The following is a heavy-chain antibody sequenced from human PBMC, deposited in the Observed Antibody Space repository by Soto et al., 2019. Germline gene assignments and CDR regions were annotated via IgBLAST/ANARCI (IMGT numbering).Heavy chain of an antibody. D-gene: IGHD2-2*01. CDR1: GFTFSSYW. CDR2: IKQDGSEK. V-gene: IGHV3-7*01. Sequence: GGSLRLSCAASGFTFSSYWMSWVRQAPGKGLEWVANIKQDGSEKYYVDSVKGRFTISRDNAKNSLYLQMNSLRAEDTAVYYCARARDIVLVPTTMINWFDPWGQGTLVTVSS. J-gene: IGHJ5*02. CDR3: ARARDIVLVPTTMINWFDP.